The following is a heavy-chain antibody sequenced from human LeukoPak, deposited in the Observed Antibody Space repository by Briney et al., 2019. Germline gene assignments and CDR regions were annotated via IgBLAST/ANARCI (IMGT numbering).Heavy chain of an antibody. J-gene: IGHJ4*02. D-gene: IGHD2-2*01. Sequence: PGGSLRLSCAASGFTFSSYEMNWVRQAPGKGLEWVSYISSSGSTIYYADSVKGRFTISRDNAKNSLYLQMNSLRAEHTAVYYCARRYCSSTSCLFDYWGQGTLVTVSS. V-gene: IGHV3-48*03. CDR1: GFTFSSYE. CDR3: ARRYCSSTSCLFDY. CDR2: ISSSGSTI.